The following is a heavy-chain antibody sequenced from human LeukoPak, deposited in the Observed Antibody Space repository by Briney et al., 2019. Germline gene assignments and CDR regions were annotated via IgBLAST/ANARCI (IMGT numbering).Heavy chain of an antibody. D-gene: IGHD1/OR15-1a*01. CDR1: GFTVSSNY. V-gene: IGHV3-53*01. J-gene: IGHJ4*02. CDR2: IYSGDRT. CDR3: AKGQYASGWNSGNY. Sequence: GGSLRLSCAASGFTVSSNYMNWVRQAPGKGLEWVSVIYSGDRTYYADSVKGRFTISRDNSKNTLYLQVNSLRAEDTAVYYCAKGQYASGWNSGNYWGQGTLVTVSS.